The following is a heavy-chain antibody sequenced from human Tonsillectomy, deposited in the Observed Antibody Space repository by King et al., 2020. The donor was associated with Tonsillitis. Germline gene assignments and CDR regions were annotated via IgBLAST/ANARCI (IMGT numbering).Heavy chain of an antibody. CDR3: ARDRTDYGELGYGMDV. Sequence: VQLVESGGGLVQPGGSLRLSCAASGFTFSSYWMHWVRQAPGKGLVWVSRINSDGSSPSSADSVKGRFTISRDNAKNTLYLHMNSLSAEDTAVYYCARDRTDYGELGYGMDVWGQGTTVTVSS. CDR1: GFTFSSYW. J-gene: IGHJ6*02. CDR2: INSDGSSP. V-gene: IGHV3-74*01. D-gene: IGHD4-17*01.